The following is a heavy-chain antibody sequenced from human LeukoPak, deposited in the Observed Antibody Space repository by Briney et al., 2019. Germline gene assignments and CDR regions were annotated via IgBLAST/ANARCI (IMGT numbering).Heavy chain of an antibody. CDR3: ARDPMSYYDSSVPEDY. CDR1: GFTVSSNY. J-gene: IGHJ4*02. D-gene: IGHD3-22*01. V-gene: IGHV3-53*01. Sequence: GSLRLSCAASGFTVSSNYMSWVRQAPGKGLEWVSVIYSGGSTYYADSVKGRFTISRDNSKNTLYLQMNSLRAEDTAVYYCARDPMSYYDSSVPEDYWGQGTLVTVSS. CDR2: IYSGGST.